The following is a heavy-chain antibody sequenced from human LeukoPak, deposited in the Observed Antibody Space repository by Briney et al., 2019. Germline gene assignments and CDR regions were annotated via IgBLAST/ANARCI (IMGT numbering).Heavy chain of an antibody. D-gene: IGHD1-7*01. CDR2: IIPIFGTA. CDR1: GCTFSSYA. CDR3: ARDTLELRDGWFDP. J-gene: IGHJ5*02. Sequence: SVKVSCKASGCTFSSYAISWVRQAPGQGLEWMGGIIPIFGTANYAQKFQGRVTITADESTSTAYMELSSLRSEDTAVYYCARDTLELRDGWFDPWGQGTLVTVSS. V-gene: IGHV1-69*13.